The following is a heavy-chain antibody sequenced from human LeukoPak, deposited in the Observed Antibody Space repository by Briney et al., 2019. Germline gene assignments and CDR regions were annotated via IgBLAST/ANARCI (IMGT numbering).Heavy chain of an antibody. V-gene: IGHV1-69*05. CDR2: IIPIFGTA. CDR1: GGTFSSYA. CDR3: ASSLHYDFWSAYGY. Sequence: GASVKVSCKASGGTFSSYAISWVRQAPGQGLEWMGGIIPIFGTANYAQKFQGRVTITTDESTSTAYMELSSLRSEGTAVYYCASSLHYDFWSAYGYWGQGTLVTVSS. D-gene: IGHD3-3*01. J-gene: IGHJ4*02.